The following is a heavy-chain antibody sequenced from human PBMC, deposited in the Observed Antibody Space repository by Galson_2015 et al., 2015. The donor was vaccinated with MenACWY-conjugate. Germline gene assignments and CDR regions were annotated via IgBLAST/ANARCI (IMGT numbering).Heavy chain of an antibody. J-gene: IGHJ5*01. Sequence: PALVKPTQTLTLTCTFSGFSLTTNGVGVGWIRQPPGKALEWLAFIYWDDDKRYSPSLKNRLTITKDTSKNEVVLTMTSVDPVDTATYYCANRARYNSVWDGGWFDSWGQGTLVTVSS. CDR1: GFSLTTNGVG. CDR2: IYWDDDK. D-gene: IGHD6-19*01. CDR3: ANRARYNSVWDGGWFDS. V-gene: IGHV2-5*02.